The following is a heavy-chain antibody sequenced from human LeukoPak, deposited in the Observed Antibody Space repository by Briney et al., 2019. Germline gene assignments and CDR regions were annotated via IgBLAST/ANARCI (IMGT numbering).Heavy chain of an antibody. CDR3: ARVVSPVGYYDFWSGPIGFDP. D-gene: IGHD3-3*01. J-gene: IGHJ5*02. V-gene: IGHV1-18*01. Sequence: ASVKVSRKASGYTFTSYGISWVRQAPGQGLEWMGWISAYNGNTNYAQKLQGRVTMTTDTSTSTAYMELRSLRSDDTAVYYCARVVSPVGYYDFWSGPIGFDPWGQGTLVTVSS. CDR1: GYTFTSYG. CDR2: ISAYNGNT.